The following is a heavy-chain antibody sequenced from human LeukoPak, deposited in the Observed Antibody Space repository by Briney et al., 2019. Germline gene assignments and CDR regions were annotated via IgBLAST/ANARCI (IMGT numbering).Heavy chain of an antibody. CDR2: ISSSGGST. D-gene: IGHD5-24*01. Sequence: PGGSLRLSCAASGFTFSSYAMSWVRQAPGKGLEWVSAISSSGGSTYSADSVKGRFTISRDNSKNTLYLHMNSLRAEDTAMYYCAKKRDAFDIWGQGTVVAVSS. CDR1: GFTFSSYA. V-gene: IGHV3-23*01. CDR3: AKKRDAFDI. J-gene: IGHJ3*02.